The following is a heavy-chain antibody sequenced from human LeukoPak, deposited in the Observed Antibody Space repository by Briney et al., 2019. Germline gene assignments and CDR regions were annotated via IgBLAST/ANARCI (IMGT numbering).Heavy chain of an antibody. CDR3: ARDTRIVGATQPDY. V-gene: IGHV3-21*01. CDR1: GFTFSSYS. D-gene: IGHD1-26*01. J-gene: IGHJ4*02. CDR2: ISSSSSYI. Sequence: PGGSLRLSCAASGFTFSSYSMNWVRQAPGKGLEWVSSISSSSSYIYYADSVKGRFTISRDNAKNSLYLQMNSLRAEDTAVYYCARDTRIVGATQPDYWGQGTLVTVSS.